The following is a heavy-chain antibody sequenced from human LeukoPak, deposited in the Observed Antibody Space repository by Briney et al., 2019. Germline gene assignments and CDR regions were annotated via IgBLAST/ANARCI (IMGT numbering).Heavy chain of an antibody. J-gene: IGHJ4*02. CDR2: INHSGST. CDR3: ARVPWRGYYNYFDY. CDR1: GYSISSGYY. D-gene: IGHD3-3*01. V-gene: IGHV4-38-2*02. Sequence: PSETLSLTCTVSGYSISSGYYWGWIRQPPGKGLEWSGSINHSGSTYYNPSLKSRVTISVDTSKNQFSLKLSSVTAAHTAVYYCARVPWRGYYNYFDYWGQGTLVTVSS.